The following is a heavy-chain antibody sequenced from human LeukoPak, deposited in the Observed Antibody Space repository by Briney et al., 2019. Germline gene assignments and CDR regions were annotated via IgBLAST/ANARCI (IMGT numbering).Heavy chain of an antibody. D-gene: IGHD3-10*01. V-gene: IGHV3-7*01. J-gene: IGHJ4*02. CDR3: ARVGFRYYYGSGSYSFDY. CDR1: GFTFSNYW. CDR2: INQDGSEK. Sequence: GGSLRLSCAASGFTFSNYWMSWVRQAPGKGLEWVAHINQDGSEKYYVDSVKGRFTISRDNAKNSLYLQMNSLRAEDTAVYYCARVGFRYYYGSGSYSFDYWGQGTLVTVSS.